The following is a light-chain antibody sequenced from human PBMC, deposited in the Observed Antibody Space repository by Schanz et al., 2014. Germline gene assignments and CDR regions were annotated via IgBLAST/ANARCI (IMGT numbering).Light chain of an antibody. CDR3: QSYDSSLSASVV. CDR1: SSNLGAGYD. V-gene: IGLV1-40*01. CDR2: ANT. Sequence: QSVLTQPPSVSGAPGQRVTISCTGSSSNLGAGYDVHWFQQLPGTAPKLLMYANTKRPSGVPDRFSGSKSGTSASLAITGLQAEDEADYYCQSYDSSLSASVVFGGGTKLTVL. J-gene: IGLJ2*01.